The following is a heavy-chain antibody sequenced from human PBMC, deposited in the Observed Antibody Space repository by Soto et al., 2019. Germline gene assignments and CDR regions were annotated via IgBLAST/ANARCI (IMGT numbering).Heavy chain of an antibody. CDR2: IPHTGHT. J-gene: IGHJ4*02. CDR3: GRSPRRVDGKWYVDY. Sequence: WTWIRQPPGKGLEWIGDIPHTGHTDLSPSLRSRITISIDTSKKEFSLKMTSVTAADTAVYYCGRSPRRVDGKWYVDYWGPGALVIVAS. V-gene: IGHV4-34*10. D-gene: IGHD2-15*01.